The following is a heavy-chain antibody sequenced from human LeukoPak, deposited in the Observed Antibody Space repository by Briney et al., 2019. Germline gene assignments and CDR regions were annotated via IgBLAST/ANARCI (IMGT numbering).Heavy chain of an antibody. CDR3: AREDRGSSDY. Sequence: GGSLRLSCAASGFTFSSYAMHWVRQAPGKGLEWVAVISYDGSNKYYADSVKGRFTISRDNSKNTLYLQMYSLRAEDTAVYYCAREDRGSSDYWGQGTLVTVSS. V-gene: IGHV3-30-3*01. CDR1: GFTFSSYA. J-gene: IGHJ4*02. CDR2: ISYDGSNK. D-gene: IGHD1-26*01.